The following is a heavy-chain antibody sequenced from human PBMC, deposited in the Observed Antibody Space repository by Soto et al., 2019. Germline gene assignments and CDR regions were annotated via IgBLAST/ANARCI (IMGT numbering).Heavy chain of an antibody. CDR1: GGSISSSNW. CDR2: IYHSGST. CDR3: ARDGDDFWSQEGLGV. D-gene: IGHD3-3*01. V-gene: IGHV4-4*02. J-gene: IGHJ4*02. Sequence: QVQLQESGPGLVKPSGTLSLTCAVSGGSISSSNWWSWVRQPPGKGLEWIGEIYHSGSTNYNPSHKSRVTISVDKDKNQFSLKLSSVTAADTAVYYGARDGDDFWSQEGLGVWGQGTLVTVSS.